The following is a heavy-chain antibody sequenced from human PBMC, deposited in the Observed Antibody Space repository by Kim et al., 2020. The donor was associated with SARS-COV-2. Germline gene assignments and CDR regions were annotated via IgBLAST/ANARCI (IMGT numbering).Heavy chain of an antibody. V-gene: IGHV1-69*01. D-gene: IGHD2-15*01. Sequence: QGRVTITADESTSTAYMELSSLRCEDTAVYYCARDLVGYCSGGSCNRFDYWGQGTLVTVSS. CDR3: ARDLVGYCSGGSCNRFDY. J-gene: IGHJ4*02.